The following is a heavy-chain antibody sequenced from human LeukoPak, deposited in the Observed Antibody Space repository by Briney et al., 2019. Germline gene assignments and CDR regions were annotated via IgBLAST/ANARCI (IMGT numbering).Heavy chain of an antibody. CDR3: ARGRVSSSTWYSTYYYYFYMDV. Sequence: SETLSLTCSVSDDSITMYYWTWIRQPPGKGLEWIGYVDQTGSTNFNPSLNGRVSISRDTSKNHFSLKLSSATAADTAVYFCARGRVSSSTWYSTYYYYFYMDVWGKGTTVTVSS. CDR1: DDSITMYY. CDR2: VDQTGST. D-gene: IGHD6-13*01. V-gene: IGHV4-59*01. J-gene: IGHJ6*03.